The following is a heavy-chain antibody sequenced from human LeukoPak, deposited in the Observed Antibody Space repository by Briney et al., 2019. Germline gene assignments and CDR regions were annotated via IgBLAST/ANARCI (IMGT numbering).Heavy chain of an antibody. Sequence: GGSLRLSCAASGFTFSSYDMHWVRQATGKGLEWVSAIGTAGDTYYPGSVKGRFTISRENAKNSLYLQMNSLRAGDTAVYYCARLRGTYYFDYWGQGTLVTVSS. D-gene: IGHD1-1*01. J-gene: IGHJ4*02. CDR3: ARLRGTYYFDY. CDR2: IGTAGDT. CDR1: GFTFSSYD. V-gene: IGHV3-13*04.